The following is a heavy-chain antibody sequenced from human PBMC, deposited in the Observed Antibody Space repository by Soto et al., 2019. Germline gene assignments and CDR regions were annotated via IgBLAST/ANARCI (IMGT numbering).Heavy chain of an antibody. Sequence: QVQLVQSGAEVKQPGSSVKVSCKTSGGAFSGSVISWVRHVPGQGLDWMGTIIPIYASANYAQNLQGRIMITEDESTSATYWELSSLRSEDTTVDYCERDTLGARGSYYDYGMDVWGQWTMVTVS. D-gene: IGHD5-12*01. V-gene: IGHV1-69*18. CDR3: ERDTLGARGSYYDYGMDV. CDR2: IIPIYASA. CDR1: GGAFSGSV. J-gene: IGHJ6*02.